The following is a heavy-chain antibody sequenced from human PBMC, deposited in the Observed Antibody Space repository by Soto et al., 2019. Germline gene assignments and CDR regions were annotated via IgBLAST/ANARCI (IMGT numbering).Heavy chain of an antibody. CDR1: GFTFGDYA. CDR2: IRSKAYGGTT. D-gene: IGHD4-4*01. J-gene: IGHJ6*02. V-gene: IGHV3-49*04. Sequence: GGSLRLSCTASGFTFGDYAMSRVRQAPGKGLEWVGFIRSKAYGGTTEYAASVKGRFTISRDDSNSIAYLQMNSLKTEDTAVYYCTTYDYRYYYGMDVWGQGTTVTVSS. CDR3: TTYDYRYYYGMDV.